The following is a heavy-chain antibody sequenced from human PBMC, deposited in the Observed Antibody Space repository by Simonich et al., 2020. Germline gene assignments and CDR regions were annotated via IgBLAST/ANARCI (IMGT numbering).Heavy chain of an antibody. CDR1: GFTFSSYW. CDR2: RKQDGSEK. J-gene: IGHJ4*02. V-gene: IGHV3-7*01. CDR3: ARDVRRDGFDY. Sequence: EVQLVESGGGLVQPGGSLRLSCAASGFTFSSYWMSWGQGPEKGLEWVANRKQDGSEKYDVYSVKGRFTISRDNAKNSLYLQMNSLRAEDTAVYYCARDVRRDGFDYWGQGTLVTVSS.